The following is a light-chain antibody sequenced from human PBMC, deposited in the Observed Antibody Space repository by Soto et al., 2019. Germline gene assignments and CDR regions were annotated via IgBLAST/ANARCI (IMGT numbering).Light chain of an antibody. J-gene: IGKJ4*01. CDR3: QQRSNWPLT. Sequence: EIVLTQSPATLSLSPGERATLSCRASQSVSSYLAWYQQKPGQAPRLLIYDASNRATGIPARFSGSRSGTDFTLTITSLEPEDFPVYYCQQRSNWPLTFGGGTKVEIK. CDR1: QSVSSY. CDR2: DAS. V-gene: IGKV3-11*01.